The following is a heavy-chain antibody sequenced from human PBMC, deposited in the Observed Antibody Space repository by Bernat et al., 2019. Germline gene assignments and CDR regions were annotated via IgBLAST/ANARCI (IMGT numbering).Heavy chain of an antibody. CDR1: GFTFSGYA. V-gene: IGHV3-30*04. D-gene: IGHD6-13*01. J-gene: IGHJ6*02. Sequence: QVQLVESGGGVVQPGRSLRLSCAASGFTFSGYAMHWVRQAPGKGLEGVAVISYDGSNKYYADSVKGRFTISRDNSKNTLYLQMNSLRAEDTAVYYCAREGVAAPYGMDVWGQGTTVTVSS. CDR2: ISYDGSNK. CDR3: AREGVAAPYGMDV.